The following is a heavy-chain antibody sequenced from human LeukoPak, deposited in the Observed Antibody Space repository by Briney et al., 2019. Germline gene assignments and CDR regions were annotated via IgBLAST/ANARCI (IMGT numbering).Heavy chain of an antibody. J-gene: IGHJ4*02. D-gene: IGHD2-15*01. V-gene: IGHV3-30-3*01. Sequence: HTGGSLRLSCAASGFTFSSYAMHWVRQAPGKGLEWVAVISYDGSNKYYADSVKGRFTISRDNSKNTLYLQMNSLRAEDTAVYYCARDERYCSGGSCYGYWGQGTLVTVSS. CDR1: GFTFSSYA. CDR3: ARDERYCSGGSCYGY. CDR2: ISYDGSNK.